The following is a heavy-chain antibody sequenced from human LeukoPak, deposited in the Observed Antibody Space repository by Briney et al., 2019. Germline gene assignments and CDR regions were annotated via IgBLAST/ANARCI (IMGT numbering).Heavy chain of an antibody. Sequence: GGSLRLSCAVSGFTFSGFWMSWSRQAPGKGLEWVASINSDGSEGYYADVVKGRFTISRDNAKNTLYLQMNSLRVEDTAVYYCARGRPHGNDYWGQGTLVTVSS. CDR3: ARGRPHGNDY. D-gene: IGHD4-23*01. CDR2: INSDGSEG. V-gene: IGHV3-7*01. CDR1: GFTFSGFW. J-gene: IGHJ4*02.